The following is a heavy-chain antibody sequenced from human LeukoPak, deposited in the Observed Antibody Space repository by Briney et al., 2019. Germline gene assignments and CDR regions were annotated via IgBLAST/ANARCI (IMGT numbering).Heavy chain of an antibody. CDR2: INPNSGGT. D-gene: IGHD5-18*01. CDR1: GYTFTGYY. V-gene: IGHV1-2*02. Sequence: ASVKVSCKASGYTFTGYYMHWVRQAPGQGLEWMGWINPNSGGTNYAQKFQGRVTMTRDTSISTAYMELRRLRSDDTAVYYCARVGRKWLQLGWFDPWGQGTLVTVSS. J-gene: IGHJ5*02. CDR3: ARVGRKWLQLGWFDP.